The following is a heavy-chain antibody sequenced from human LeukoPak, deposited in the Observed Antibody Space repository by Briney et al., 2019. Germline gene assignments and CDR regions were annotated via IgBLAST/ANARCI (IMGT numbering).Heavy chain of an antibody. CDR3: ARVGHSSSWYDNWFDP. CDR2: IYSPGT. Sequence: PSETLSLTCTVSAGSISSGDYYWSWIRQPAGKGLEWIGRIYSPGTNYNYNPSVKSRVTISVDTSKNQFSLKLSSVTAADTAVYYCARVGHSSSWYDNWFDPWGQGTLVTVSS. D-gene: IGHD6-13*01. J-gene: IGHJ5*02. CDR1: AGSISSGDYY. V-gene: IGHV4-61*02.